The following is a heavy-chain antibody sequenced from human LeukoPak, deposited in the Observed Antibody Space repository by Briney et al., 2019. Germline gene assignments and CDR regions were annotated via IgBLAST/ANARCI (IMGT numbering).Heavy chain of an antibody. CDR1: GYIFTCYY. CDR3: ARTPRWLTMGCDY. D-gene: IGHD5-24*01. V-gene: IGHV1-2*02. J-gene: IGHJ4*02. CDR2: INPNSGGT. Sequence: ASVKVSFKASGYIFTCYYMHWVRQAPGQGLEWMGWINPNSGGTNYTQKFQGRVTMTRDTSISTAYMELSRLRSDDTAVYYCARTPRWLTMGCDYWGQGTLVTVSS.